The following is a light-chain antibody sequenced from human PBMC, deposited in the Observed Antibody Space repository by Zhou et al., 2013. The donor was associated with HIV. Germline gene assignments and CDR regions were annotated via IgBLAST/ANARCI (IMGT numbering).Light chain of an antibody. Sequence: EVVLTQSPATLSLSPGSSATLLCRASQNVGTFVAWYQQRRGQAPRLLVYDASKRAPGVPIRFSGSGSGTDFTLTISRLQPEDVAIYYCQHYNSAPLTFGGGTNVEIK. CDR1: QNVGTF. V-gene: IGKV3-11*01. CDR3: QHYNSAPLT. CDR2: DAS. J-gene: IGKJ4*01.